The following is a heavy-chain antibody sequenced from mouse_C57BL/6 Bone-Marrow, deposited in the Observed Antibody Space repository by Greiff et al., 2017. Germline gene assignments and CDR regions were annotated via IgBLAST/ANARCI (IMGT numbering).Heavy chain of an antibody. Sequence: EVQLVESGPGLVKPSQSLSLTCSVTGYSITSGYYWNWIRQFPGNKLEWMGYISYDGSNNYNPSLKNRISITRDTSKNQFFLKLNSVTTEDTATYYCARNWDGFAYWAQGTLVTVSA. J-gene: IGHJ3*01. V-gene: IGHV3-6*01. CDR3: ARNWDGFAY. CDR1: GYSITSGYY. CDR2: ISYDGSN. D-gene: IGHD4-1*01.